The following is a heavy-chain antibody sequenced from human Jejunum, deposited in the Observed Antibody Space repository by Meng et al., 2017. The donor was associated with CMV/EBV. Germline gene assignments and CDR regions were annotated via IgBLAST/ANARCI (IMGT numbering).Heavy chain of an antibody. D-gene: IGHD2-15*01. J-gene: IGHJ5*02. V-gene: IGHV3-74*01. CDR3: TRGDMGFDP. CDR2: INDDGSDT. Sequence: LRLSCAASGCTFSTSWMYWVRQAPGKGLLWVSQINDDGSDTTYADSVKGRFTISRDNAKNTLYLQMNSLRGEDTAVYYCTRGDMGFDPWGQGTLVTVSS. CDR1: GCTFSTSW.